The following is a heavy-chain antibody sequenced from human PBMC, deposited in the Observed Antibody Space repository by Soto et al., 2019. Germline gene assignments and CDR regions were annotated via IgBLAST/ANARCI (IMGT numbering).Heavy chain of an antibody. CDR2: IYYSRST. CDR1: GGSISSGDYY. J-gene: IGHJ4*02. V-gene: IGHV4-30-4*01. CDR3: ASMVRGWYFDY. Sequence: QVQLQEPGPGLVKPSQTLSLTCTVSGGSISSGDYYWRWTCQRPGKGLEWMGYIYYSRSTYYNPTLRSQVTISVDTSTNQYSLKLRSVTAADTAVYYCASMVRGWYFDYWGQGTLVTVSS. D-gene: IGHD3-10*01.